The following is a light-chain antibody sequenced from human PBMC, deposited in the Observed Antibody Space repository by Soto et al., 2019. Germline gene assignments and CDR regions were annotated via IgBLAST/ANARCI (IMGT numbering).Light chain of an antibody. J-gene: IGKJ2*01. CDR3: QQYESGPPVT. CDR1: QNINNN. CDR2: SAS. V-gene: IGKV3-15*01. Sequence: DIVMTHSPGTVSLSAGETASLSCRASQNINNNLAWYQQKPGQAPRLLIYSASTRATDVPARFSGSGSGTDFTLTISNLQSEDFAVYYCQQYESGPPVTFGQGTKVDIK.